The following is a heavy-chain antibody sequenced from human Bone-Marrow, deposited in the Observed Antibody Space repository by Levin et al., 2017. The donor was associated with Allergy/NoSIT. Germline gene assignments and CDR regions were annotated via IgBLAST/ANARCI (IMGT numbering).Heavy chain of an antibody. Sequence: KVSCKGSGYSFTGYWISWVRQMPGKGLEWMGRIDPSDAYTNYSPAFQGHVTISADTSINTAYLQWSSLKSSDTAMYYCARRLSSGWYSVDYWGQGTLVTVSS. D-gene: IGHD6-19*01. CDR1: GYSFTGYW. J-gene: IGHJ4*02. CDR3: ARRLSSGWYSVDY. V-gene: IGHV5-10-1*01. CDR2: IDPSDAYT.